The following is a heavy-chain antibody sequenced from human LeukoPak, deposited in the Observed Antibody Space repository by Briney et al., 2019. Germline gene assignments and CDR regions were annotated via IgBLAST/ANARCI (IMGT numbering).Heavy chain of an antibody. CDR2: ISPSSSTI. CDR3: ARDNRHTPTFSRGFDI. Sequence: GGSLRLSRAASGFTFSSYKMNWVRQAPGKGLEWVSYISPSSSTIYYADSVRGRFTISRDNAKNSLYLQMNSLRGEDTAVYYCARDNRHTPTFSRGFDIWGQGTMVTVSS. V-gene: IGHV3-48*01. D-gene: IGHD1-14*01. CDR1: GFTFSSYK. J-gene: IGHJ3*02.